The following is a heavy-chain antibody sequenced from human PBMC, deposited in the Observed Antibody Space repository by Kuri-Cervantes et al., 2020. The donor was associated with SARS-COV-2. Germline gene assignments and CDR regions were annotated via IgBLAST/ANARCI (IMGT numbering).Heavy chain of an antibody. V-gene: IGHV3-21*06. CDR1: GFTFSSYA. Sequence: GGSLRPSCAAFGFTFSSYAMSWVRQAPGKGREWVSSISSSSSYIYYADSVKGRFTISRDNAKNSLYLQMNSLRVEDTALYYWARAYGDYVFREGLDSWGQGTLVTVSS. J-gene: IGHJ4*02. CDR2: ISSSSSYI. D-gene: IGHD4-17*01. CDR3: ARAYGDYVFREGLDS.